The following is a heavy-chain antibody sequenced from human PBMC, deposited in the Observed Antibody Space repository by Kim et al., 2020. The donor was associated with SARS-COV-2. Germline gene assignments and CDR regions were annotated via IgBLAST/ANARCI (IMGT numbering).Heavy chain of an antibody. J-gene: IGHJ1*01. CDR3: ARGSGEWELLDYFQH. Sequence: GGSLRLSCAASGVTFSSYWMSWVRPAPGKGLEWVANIKQDGSEKYYVDSVKGRFTISRDNAKNSLYLQMNSLRAEDTAVYYCARGSGEWELLDYFQHWGQGTLVTVSS. CDR1: GVTFSSYW. CDR2: IKQDGSEK. D-gene: IGHD1-26*01. V-gene: IGHV3-7*01.